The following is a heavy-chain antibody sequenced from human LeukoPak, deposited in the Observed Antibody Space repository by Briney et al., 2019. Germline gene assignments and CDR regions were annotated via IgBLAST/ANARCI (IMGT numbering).Heavy chain of an antibody. V-gene: IGHV4-59*01. J-gene: IGHJ5*02. CDR2: IYHTGNT. CDR3: ARGAMPGAIPRADWFDP. Sequence: SETLSLTCTVSGGSISSYYWSWVRQPPGKGLEWIGYIYHTGNTTYSPSLKSRVTISVDTSRNQFSLRLTSVTAADTAMYFCARGAMPGAIPRADWFDPWGQGTLVTVSS. D-gene: IGHD2-21*01. CDR1: GGSISSYY.